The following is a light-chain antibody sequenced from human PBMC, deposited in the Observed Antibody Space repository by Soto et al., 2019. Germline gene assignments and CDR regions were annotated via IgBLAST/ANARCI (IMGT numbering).Light chain of an antibody. Sequence: EIEMTQSPATLSVSPGERATLSCRASQSVSTDVAWYQQKPGQAPRLLIYGASSRATGIPDRFSGSGSGTDFTLTISRLEPEDFAVYYCQQYGSSPSWTFGQGTKVDIK. V-gene: IGKV3-20*01. J-gene: IGKJ1*01. CDR1: QSVSTD. CDR3: QQYGSSPSWT. CDR2: GAS.